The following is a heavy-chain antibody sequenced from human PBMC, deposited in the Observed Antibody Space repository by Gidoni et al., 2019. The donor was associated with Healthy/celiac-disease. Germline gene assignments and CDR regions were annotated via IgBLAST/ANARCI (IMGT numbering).Heavy chain of an antibody. CDR2: IYYSGST. J-gene: IGHJ4*02. Sequence: QLQLQESGPGLVKPSETLSLTCTVSGGSISSRSYYWGWIRQPPGKGLEWIGSIYYSGSTYYNPSLKSRVTISVDTSKNQFSLKLSSVTAADTAVYYCARLPGYCSGGSCYSGYDYWGQGTLVTVSS. CDR1: GGSISSRSYY. CDR3: ARLPGYCSGGSCYSGYDY. D-gene: IGHD2-15*01. V-gene: IGHV4-39*01.